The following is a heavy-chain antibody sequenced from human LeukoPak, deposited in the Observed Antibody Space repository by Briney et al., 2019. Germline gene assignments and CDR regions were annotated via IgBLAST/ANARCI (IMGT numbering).Heavy chain of an antibody. CDR2: IYYSGST. V-gene: IGHV4-39*07. Sequence: SETLSLTCTVSGGSISSSSYYWGWIRQPPGKGLEWIGSIYYSGSTYYNPSLKSRVTISVDTSKNQFSLKLSSVTAADTAVYYCARLNMAYSSGVYYYYYYMDVWGKGTTVTVSS. CDR3: ARLNMAYSSGVYYYYYYMDV. D-gene: IGHD6-25*01. CDR1: GGSISSSSYY. J-gene: IGHJ6*03.